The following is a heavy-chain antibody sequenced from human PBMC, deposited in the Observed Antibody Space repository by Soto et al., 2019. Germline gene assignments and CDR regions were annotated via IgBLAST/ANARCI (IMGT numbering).Heavy chain of an antibody. V-gene: IGHV1-69*04. J-gene: IGHJ5*02. D-gene: IGHD2-21*01. CDR1: GGTFSSYT. CDR3: ARESEGFFAWFDP. CDR2: IIPILGIA. Sequence: ASVKVSCKASGGTFSSYTISWVRQAPGQGLEWMGRIIPILGIANYAQKFQGRVTITADKSTSTAYMELSSLRSEDTAVYYCARESEGFFAWFDPWGQGTLVTVSS.